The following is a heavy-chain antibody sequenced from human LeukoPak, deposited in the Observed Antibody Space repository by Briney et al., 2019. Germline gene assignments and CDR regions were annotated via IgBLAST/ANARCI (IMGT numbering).Heavy chain of an antibody. D-gene: IGHD1-1*01. CDR3: ATATPATGRDAFDI. Sequence: SVKVPCKASGGTFSSYAISWVRQAPGQGLEWMGGIIPIFGTANYAQKFQGRVTITTDESTSTVYMELSSLRSEDTAVYYCATATPATGRDAFDIWGQGTMVTVSS. CDR2: IIPIFGTA. V-gene: IGHV1-69*05. J-gene: IGHJ3*02. CDR1: GGTFSSYA.